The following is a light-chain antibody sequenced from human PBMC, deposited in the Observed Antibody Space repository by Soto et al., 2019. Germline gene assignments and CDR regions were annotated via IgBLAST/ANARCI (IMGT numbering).Light chain of an antibody. V-gene: IGLV2-14*03. CDR3: TSYTSSSTLDV. CDR2: YVS. CDR1: SSDVGGYNY. Sequence: QSVLTQPASVSGSPGQSITISCTGTSSDVGGYNYVSWYQQHPGKAPKLMIYYVSNRPLGGSNRFSGSKSGNTASLTISGLQAEDEADYYCTSYTSSSTLDVFGTGTRSPS. J-gene: IGLJ1*01.